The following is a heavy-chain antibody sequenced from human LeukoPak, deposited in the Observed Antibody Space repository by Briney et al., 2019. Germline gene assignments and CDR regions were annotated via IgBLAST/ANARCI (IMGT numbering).Heavy chain of an antibody. D-gene: IGHD6-19*01. CDR2: IASSGTTK. CDR3: GLLAVASDFDY. J-gene: IGHJ4*02. V-gene: IGHV3-48*03. CDR1: RFPFSVYE. Sequence: GGSLRLSCAVSRFPFSVYEMNWVRQAPGKGLEWVSNIASSGTTKYYADSVKGRFSISRDNAKSSLYLQMNSLRVEDTAVYYCGLLAVASDFDYWGQGALVTVSS.